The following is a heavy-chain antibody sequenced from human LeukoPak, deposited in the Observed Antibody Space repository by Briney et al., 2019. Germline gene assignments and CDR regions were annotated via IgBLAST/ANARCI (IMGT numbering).Heavy chain of an antibody. V-gene: IGHV1-8*01. J-gene: IGHJ3*02. CDR3: ARTTSYEDAFDI. CDR2: MNPNSGNT. Sequence: ASVKVSCKASGYTFTSYDINWVRQATGQGLEWMGWMNPNSGNTGYAQKFQGRVTMTRNTSISTAYMELSSLRSEDTAVYYCARTTSYEDAFDIWGQGTMVTVSS. D-gene: IGHD1-26*01. CDR1: GYTFTSYD.